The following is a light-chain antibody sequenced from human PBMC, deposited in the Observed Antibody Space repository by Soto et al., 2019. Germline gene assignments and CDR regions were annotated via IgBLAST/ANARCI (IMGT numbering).Light chain of an antibody. J-gene: IGKJ1*01. CDR3: QHYGDSSWT. CDR1: QSVSSTL. CDR2: GVS. Sequence: EIVLTQSPVALSLSPGERATLSCRASQSVSSTLLTWYQQKPGQAPRLLIYGVSSRATDIPDRFSGSGSGTDFTLTISRLEPEDFAVYFCQHYGDSSWTFGQGTRVEIK. V-gene: IGKV3-20*01.